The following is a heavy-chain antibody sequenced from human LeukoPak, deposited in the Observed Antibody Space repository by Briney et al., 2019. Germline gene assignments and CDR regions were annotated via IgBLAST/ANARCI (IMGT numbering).Heavy chain of an antibody. J-gene: IGHJ4*02. V-gene: IGHV3-30*18. CDR3: AKRGSSGWYYFDY. Sequence: PGGSLRLSCAASGFTFSSYGMHWVRQAPGKGLEWVAVISYDGSNKYYADSVKGRFTISRDSSKNTLYLQMNSLRAEDTAVYYCAKRGSSGWYYFDYWGQGTLVTVSS. CDR2: ISYDGSNK. CDR1: GFTFSSYG. D-gene: IGHD6-19*01.